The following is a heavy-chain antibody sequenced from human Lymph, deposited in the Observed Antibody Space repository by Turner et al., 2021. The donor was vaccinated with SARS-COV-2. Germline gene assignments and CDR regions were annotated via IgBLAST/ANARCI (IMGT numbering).Heavy chain of an antibody. Sequence: HVQLVHSWAEVKKPGASVKVSCKVSGSTLTELSMHWVRQAPGKGLEWMGGFDHEDGETIYAQKFQGRVTMTEDTSTDTRYMEMSSLRTEDTAVYYCAIGSSKPQWLDLFWYWGQGTLVTVSS. J-gene: IGHJ4*02. D-gene: IGHD6-19*01. V-gene: IGHV1-24*01. CDR2: FDHEDGET. CDR3: AIGSSKPQWLDLFWY. CDR1: GSTLTELS.